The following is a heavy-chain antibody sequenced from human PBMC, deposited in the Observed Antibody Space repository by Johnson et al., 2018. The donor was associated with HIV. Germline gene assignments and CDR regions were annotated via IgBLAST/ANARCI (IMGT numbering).Heavy chain of an antibody. CDR2: ISTGDHT. CDR1: GFTFSSYG. Sequence: QVQLVESGGGVVQPGRSLRLSCAASGFTFSSYGMHWVRQIPGKGLEWISGISTGDHTYYADSVKGRFTISRDNSKNTLYLQMNSLRAEDTAVYYCAKDIVGGELVYAFDSWGQGAMVTVSS. CDR3: AKDIVGGELVYAFDS. D-gene: IGHD3-16*01. V-gene: IGHV3-NL1*01. J-gene: IGHJ3*02.